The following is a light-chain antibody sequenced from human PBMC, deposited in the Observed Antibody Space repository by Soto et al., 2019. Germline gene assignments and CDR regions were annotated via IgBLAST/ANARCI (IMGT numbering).Light chain of an antibody. J-gene: IGKJ1*01. V-gene: IGKV1-39*01. CDR3: LQTYSIPWT. Sequence: DIQMTQSPSSLSASAGDRVTITCRASQGISNSLNWYQQKPGKAPNLLIYAASNLKSGVPSRFSGSCSGTDFILTISSLQPEDFATYYCLQTYSIPWTFGQGSKVAIK. CDR2: AAS. CDR1: QGISNS.